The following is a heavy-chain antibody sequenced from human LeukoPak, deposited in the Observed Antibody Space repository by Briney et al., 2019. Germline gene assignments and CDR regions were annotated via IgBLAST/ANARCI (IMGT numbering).Heavy chain of an antibody. CDR3: ARASWYDSSGYGYYYYQMDV. Sequence: ASVKVSCKASGYTFTSYGISWVRQAPGQGLEWMGWISAYNGKTNYVQKLQGRVTLTTDTSTSTAYMELRSLRSDDTAVYYCARASWYDSSGYGYYYYQMDVWGKGTTVTVSS. CDR2: ISAYNGKT. D-gene: IGHD3-22*01. J-gene: IGHJ6*03. CDR1: GYTFTSYG. V-gene: IGHV1-18*01.